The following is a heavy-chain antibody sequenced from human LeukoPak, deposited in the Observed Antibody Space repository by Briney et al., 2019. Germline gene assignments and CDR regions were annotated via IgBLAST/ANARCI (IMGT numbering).Heavy chain of an antibody. Sequence: KPSETLSLTCAVSGYSISSGYYWGWIRQAPVKGLEYIGSIYHSGNTYYNPSLKSRVTISVDTSKNQLSLKLSSVTAADTAVYYWARVPIKGSGTYSNWYFDLWGRGTLVTVSS. J-gene: IGHJ2*01. V-gene: IGHV4-38-2*01. CDR1: GYSISSGYY. CDR3: ARVPIKGSGTYSNWYFDL. CDR2: IYHSGNT. D-gene: IGHD1-26*01.